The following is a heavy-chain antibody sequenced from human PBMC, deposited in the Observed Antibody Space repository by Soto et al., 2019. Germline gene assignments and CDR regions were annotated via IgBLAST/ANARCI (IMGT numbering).Heavy chain of an antibody. V-gene: IGHV4-59*01. J-gene: IGHJ3*02. D-gene: IGHD5-18*01. CDR3: ARAGYSYGEDAFDI. CDR1: CGPISSYY. Sequence: SETLSLTCTVSCGPISSYYWSWIRQPPGKGLEWIGYIYYSGSTNYNPSLKSRVTISVDTSKNQFSLKLSSVTAADTAVYYCARAGYSYGEDAFDIWGQGTMVTVSS. CDR2: IYYSGST.